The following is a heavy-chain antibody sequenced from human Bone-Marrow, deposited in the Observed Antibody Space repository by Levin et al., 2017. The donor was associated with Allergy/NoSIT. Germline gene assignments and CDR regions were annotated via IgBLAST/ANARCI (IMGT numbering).Heavy chain of an antibody. CDR3: ARGGYCDITNCLLYFGY. CDR1: GYTFTAYS. CDR2: INPTTGDT. D-gene: IGHD2-15*01. V-gene: IGHV1-2*02. Sequence: ASVKVSCKASGYTFTAYSMHWVRQAPGQGLEWMGWINPTTGDTKYAQKFQGRVSMTRDTSITTDYMELSSLRSDDTAVYYCARGGYCDITNCLLYFGYWGQGTLVTVSS. J-gene: IGHJ4*02.